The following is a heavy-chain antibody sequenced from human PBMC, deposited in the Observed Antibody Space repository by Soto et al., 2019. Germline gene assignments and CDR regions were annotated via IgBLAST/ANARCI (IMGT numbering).Heavy chain of an antibody. CDR3: AKDRWVDFGELNLPGY. V-gene: IGHV3-30*18. CDR2: ISDDGSSK. Sequence: QVLLVESGGGVVQPGRSLRISCAVSGFTFSSFGMHWVRQAPGKGLEWVAVISDDGSSKHYADSLKGRFTISRDNSNNTMYLQMDSLGPEDTAVYYCAKDRWVDFGELNLPGYWGQGTLVTVSS. CDR1: GFTFSSFG. J-gene: IGHJ4*02. D-gene: IGHD4-17*01.